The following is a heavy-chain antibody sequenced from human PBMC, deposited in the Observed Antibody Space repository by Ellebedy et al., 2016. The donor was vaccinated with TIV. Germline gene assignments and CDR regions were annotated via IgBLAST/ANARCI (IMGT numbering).Heavy chain of an antibody. CDR2: LWYDASNE. J-gene: IGHJ4*02. CDR1: GFTFSSYG. D-gene: IGHD4-17*01. Sequence: GGSLRLSCAASGFTFSSYGMHWVRQAPGKGLEWVAGLWYDASNEHYGDSVKGRFTISRDNSKNTLYLQMNSLRGEDTAVYYCAREFGDYFFDFWGQGTLVTVSS. CDR3: AREFGDYFFDF. V-gene: IGHV3-33*08.